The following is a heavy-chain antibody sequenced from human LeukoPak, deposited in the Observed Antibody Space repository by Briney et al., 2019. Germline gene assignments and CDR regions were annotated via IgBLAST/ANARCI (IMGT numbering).Heavy chain of an antibody. CDR2: INHSGST. CDR1: GGSFSGYY. J-gene: IGHJ2*01. V-gene: IGHV4-34*01. Sequence: SETLSLTCAVYGGSFSGYYWSWIRQPPGKGLEWIGEINHSGSTNYNPSLKSRVTISVDTSKNQFSLKLSSVTAADTAVYYCARGPIRGYSYGYRPDWYFDLWGRGTLVTVSS. D-gene: IGHD5-18*01. CDR3: ARGPIRGYSYGYRPDWYFDL.